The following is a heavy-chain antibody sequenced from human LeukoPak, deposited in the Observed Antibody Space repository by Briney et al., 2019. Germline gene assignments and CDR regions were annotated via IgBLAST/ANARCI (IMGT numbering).Heavy chain of an antibody. CDR3: ARVAAGIGFFQH. Sequence: ASETLSLTCIVSGYSISSGYYWGWIRQPPGKGLEWIGNIHHSGSTYYNPPLKTRVTISVDTSKNQLSLKVSSVTAADTAVYYCARVAAGIGFFQHWGQGTLVTVSS. J-gene: IGHJ1*01. V-gene: IGHV4-38-2*02. CDR2: IHHSGST. D-gene: IGHD6-13*01. CDR1: GYSISSGYY.